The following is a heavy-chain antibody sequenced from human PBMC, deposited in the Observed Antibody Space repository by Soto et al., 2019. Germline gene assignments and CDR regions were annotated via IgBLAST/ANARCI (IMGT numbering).Heavy chain of an antibody. Sequence: QVQLVQSGAEVKKPGSSVKVSCKASGGTFSSYAISWVRQAPGQGLECMGGIIPIFGTANYAQKFQGRVTITADESTSTAYMELSSLRSEDTAVYYCARVASPRWIYDSSGYYYEDYWGQGTLVTVSS. V-gene: IGHV1-69*01. J-gene: IGHJ4*02. CDR1: GGTFSSYA. CDR2: IIPIFGTA. CDR3: ARVASPRWIYDSSGYYYEDY. D-gene: IGHD3-22*01.